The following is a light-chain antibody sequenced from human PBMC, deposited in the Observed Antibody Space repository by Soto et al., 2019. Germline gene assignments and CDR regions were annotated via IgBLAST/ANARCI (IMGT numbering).Light chain of an antibody. CDR1: QSVTNSR. V-gene: IGKV3D-20*02. J-gene: IGKJ2*01. Sequence: EIVLTQSPGTLSLSPGERATLSCRASQSVTNSRLAWYQQKPGQAPKVLIYGGSNRATGIPDRFSGSGSGTDFTLTISRLEPEDFAIYYCQQRSTWPPGYTFGQGTKREI. CDR2: GGS. CDR3: QQRSTWPPGYT.